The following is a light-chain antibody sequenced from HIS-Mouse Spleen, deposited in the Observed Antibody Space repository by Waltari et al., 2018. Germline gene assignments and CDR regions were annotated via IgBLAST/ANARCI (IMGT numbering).Light chain of an antibody. J-gene: IGLJ3*02. CDR1: SCVVGSYNL. CDR3: CSYAGSSTWV. Sequence: QSALTQPASVSGSPGQSITISCTGTSCVVGSYNLFPWYQQHPGKAPKLMIYEGSKRPSGVSNRFSGSKSGNTASLTISGLQAEDEADYYCCSYAGSSTWVFGGGTKLTVL. V-gene: IGLV2-23*01. CDR2: EGS.